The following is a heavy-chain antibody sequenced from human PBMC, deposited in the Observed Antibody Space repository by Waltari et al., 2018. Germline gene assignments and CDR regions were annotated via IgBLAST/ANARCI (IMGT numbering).Heavy chain of an antibody. Sequence: EVQLLQSGAELKEPGTTVRISGKVSGYTFSDSYIHWVQQAPGKGRRWMGLVDPEDGETIYADNFQGRVTISADTSTDTAFMELSSLRSEDTAVFYCATALGDSSSASRPFDFWGQGTMITVSS. J-gene: IGHJ3*01. CDR2: VDPEDGET. CDR3: ATALGDSSSASRPFDF. CDR1: GYTFSDSY. V-gene: IGHV1-69-2*01. D-gene: IGHD6-19*01.